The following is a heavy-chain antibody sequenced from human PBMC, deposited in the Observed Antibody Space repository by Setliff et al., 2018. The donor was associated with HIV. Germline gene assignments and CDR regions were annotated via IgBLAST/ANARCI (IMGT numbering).Heavy chain of an antibody. CDR2: INAGSGDT. Sequence: ASVKVSCKASGYTFTKSVIHWVRQAPGQRLEWMGWINAGSGDTRYSRKFQGRVTITGDTSASTAYMELSSLTLEDTAVYYCGRTKDLDYWGHGTLVTVSS. V-gene: IGHV1-3*01. CDR1: GYTFTKSV. CDR3: GRTKDLDY. J-gene: IGHJ4*01.